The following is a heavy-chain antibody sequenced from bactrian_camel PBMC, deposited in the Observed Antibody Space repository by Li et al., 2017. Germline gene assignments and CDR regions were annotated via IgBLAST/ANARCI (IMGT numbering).Heavy chain of an antibody. CDR1: GYIFGVCG. J-gene: IGHJ6*01. Sequence: HVQLVESGGGSVQAGGSLKLSCTASGYIFGVCGMGWYRQTPEKERELVSILDTEGGIAYTNSVKGRFTISHDNAKNELYLEMNNLKTEDTAVYVCAGEIPNYTGGHCSNLYFGYRGQGTQVTVS. D-gene: IGHD2*01. V-gene: IGHV3S54*01. CDR2: LDTEGGIA. CDR3: AGEIPNYTGGHCSNLYFGY.